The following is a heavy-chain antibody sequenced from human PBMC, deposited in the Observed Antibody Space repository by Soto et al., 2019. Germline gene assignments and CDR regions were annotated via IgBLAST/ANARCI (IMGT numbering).Heavy chain of an antibody. CDR3: ESGGSGWPDAFDI. Sequence: RGSLRLSCAASGFTFSDYYMSWIRQAPGKGLEWVSYISSSGSTIYYADSVKGRFTISRDNAKNSLYLQMNSLRAEDTAVYYWESGGSGWPDAFDIWGQGKMVTVS. J-gene: IGHJ3*02. D-gene: IGHD6-19*01. V-gene: IGHV3-11*01. CDR2: ISSSGSTI. CDR1: GFTFSDYY.